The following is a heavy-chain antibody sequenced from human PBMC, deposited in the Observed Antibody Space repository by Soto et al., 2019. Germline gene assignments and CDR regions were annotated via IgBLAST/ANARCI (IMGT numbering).Heavy chain of an antibody. V-gene: IGHV1-3*01. CDR2: INAGNGNT. Sequence: ASVKVSWKTAGYGFTSYAMHWVRQAPGQRLEWMGWINAGNGNTKYSQKFQGRVTITRDTSASTAYMELSSLRSEDTAVYYCARSIVVVTAADYWGQGTLVTVSS. J-gene: IGHJ4*02. CDR3: ARSIVVVTAADY. D-gene: IGHD2-21*02. CDR1: GYGFTSYA.